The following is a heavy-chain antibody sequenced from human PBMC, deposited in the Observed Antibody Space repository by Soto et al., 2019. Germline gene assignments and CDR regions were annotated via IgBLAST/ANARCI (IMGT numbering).Heavy chain of an antibody. Sequence: SETLALTCAVYGGSFSGYYWSWIRQPPGKGLEWIGEINHSGSTNYNPSLKSRVTISVDTSKNQFSLKLSSVTAADTAVYYCASVAMTRGPTGALDFPRQRTPDL. J-gene: IGHJ2*01. D-gene: IGHD1-26*01. V-gene: IGHV4-34*01. CDR2: INHSGST. CDR1: GGSFSGYY. CDR3: ASVAMTRGPTGALDFPRQRTPDL.